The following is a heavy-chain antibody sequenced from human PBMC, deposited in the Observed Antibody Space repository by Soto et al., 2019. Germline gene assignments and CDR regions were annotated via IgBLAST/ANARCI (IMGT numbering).Heavy chain of an antibody. J-gene: IGHJ1*01. CDR2: IIPVFGRP. Sequence: KVSCKASGGTFSSFGISWVRQAPGQGLEWMGGIIPVFGRPNYAQRFRGRLAITADESTNTGYMELIDLRSEDTAVYCCAREGSGYNFWGQGTQVTVSS. D-gene: IGHD5-12*01. CDR1: GGTFSSFG. V-gene: IGHV1-69*01. CDR3: AREGSGYNF.